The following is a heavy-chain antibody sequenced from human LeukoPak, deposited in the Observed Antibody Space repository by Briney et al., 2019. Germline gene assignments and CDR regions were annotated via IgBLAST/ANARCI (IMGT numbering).Heavy chain of an antibody. D-gene: IGHD2-2*01. CDR1: GYTFTSYG. J-gene: IGHJ4*02. CDR3: ARVGEPVVVPAAIDY. CDR2: ISTYNGNT. Sequence: GASVKVSCKASGYTFTSYGISWVRQAPGQGLEWMGWISTYNGNTNYAQKLQGRITMATDTSTSTAYMELRSLRSGDPAVYYCARVGEPVVVPAAIDYWGQGTLVTVSS. V-gene: IGHV1-18*01.